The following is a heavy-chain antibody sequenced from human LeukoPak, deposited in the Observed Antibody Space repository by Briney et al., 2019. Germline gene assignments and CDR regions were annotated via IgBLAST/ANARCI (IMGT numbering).Heavy chain of an antibody. V-gene: IGHV4-59*08. CDR2: IYYTGST. CDR3: AGISGDYSSGDC. D-gene: IGHD1-26*01. Sequence: VKPSETLSLTCTVSGGSISYYYWSWIRRPPGKALEWIGYIYYTGSTNYNPSLKSRVTMSIDTSKNQFSLKLSSVTAADTAVYYCAGISGDYSSGDCWGQGTLVTVSS. CDR1: GGSISYYY. J-gene: IGHJ4*02.